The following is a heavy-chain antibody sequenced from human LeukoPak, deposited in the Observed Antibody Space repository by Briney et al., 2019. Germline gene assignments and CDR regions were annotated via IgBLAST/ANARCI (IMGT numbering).Heavy chain of an antibody. D-gene: IGHD4-17*01. CDR1: GFTFSSYE. Sequence: GGSLTLSCAASGFTFSSYEMNWVRQAPGKGLEWVSYISSSGSTIYYPDSVKGRFTIYRDNDKNSLYLQMNSLRAEDTAVYYCARLDYGDYRGAFDIWGQGTMVTVSS. CDR3: ARLDYGDYRGAFDI. V-gene: IGHV3-48*03. J-gene: IGHJ3*02. CDR2: ISSSGSTI.